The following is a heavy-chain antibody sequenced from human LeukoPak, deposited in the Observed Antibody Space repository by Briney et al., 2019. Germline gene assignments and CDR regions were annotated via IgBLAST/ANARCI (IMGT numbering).Heavy chain of an antibody. CDR2: ISSSSSYI. J-gene: IGHJ6*02. CDR3: ARDMGLRYYYDSSGYYHHYGMDV. V-gene: IGHV3-21*01. Sequence: PGGSLRLSCAASGFTFSSYSMNWVRQAPGKGLEWVSSISSSSSYIYYADSVKGRFTISRDNAKNSLYLQTNSLRAEDTAVYYCARDMGLRYYYDSSGYYHHYGMDVWGQGTTVTVSS. D-gene: IGHD3-22*01. CDR1: GFTFSSYS.